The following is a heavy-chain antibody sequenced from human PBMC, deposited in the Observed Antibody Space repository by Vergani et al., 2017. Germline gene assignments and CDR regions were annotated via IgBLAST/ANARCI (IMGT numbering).Heavy chain of an antibody. CDR2: ISNDGSKK. CDR1: VFSFSSHA. D-gene: IGHD6-13*01. V-gene: IGHV3-30*18. J-gene: IGHJ6*03. Sequence: QVQMAESGGGRVQPGRSLRLSCAASVFSFSSHAIHWVCQAPGKGLEWVAVISNDGSKKYYADSVKGRFTISRDNSKKTLDLQMNSLRTQDTAVYYCAKSGSVTAGSLQYNFYMDVWGKGTTVTVS. CDR3: AKSGSVTAGSLQYNFYMDV.